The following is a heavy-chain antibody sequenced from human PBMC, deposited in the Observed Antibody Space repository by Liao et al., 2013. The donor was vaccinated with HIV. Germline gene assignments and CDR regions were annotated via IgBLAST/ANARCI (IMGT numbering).Heavy chain of an antibody. CDR1: GGSISSTGYY. J-gene: IGHJ3*02. Sequence: QLQLRESGPGLVKPSETLSLTCTVSGGSISSTGYYWGWIRQPPGKGLEWIGEIDHSGSSNYNPSLKSRVTISVDTSKNQFSLRLSSVTAADTAVYYCARGRGTSAFDIWGQGTMVTVSS. CDR3: ARGRGTSAFDI. D-gene: IGHD1-1*01. V-gene: IGHV4-39*07. CDR2: IDHSGSS.